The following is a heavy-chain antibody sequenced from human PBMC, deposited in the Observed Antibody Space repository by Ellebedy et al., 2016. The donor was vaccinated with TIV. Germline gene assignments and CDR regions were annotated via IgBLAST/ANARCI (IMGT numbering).Heavy chain of an antibody. V-gene: IGHV3-48*04. D-gene: IGHD2-15*01. CDR2: MTSDMRTI. CDR3: ARSVEYYFDS. Sequence: GGSLRLSCAASGFPFRFYSMHWVRQAPGKGLEWISYMTSDMRTIYYADSVKGRFTISRDNDRESLTLQMDSLRVEDTAVYYCARSVEYYFDSWGQGALVTVSS. J-gene: IGHJ4*02. CDR1: GFPFRFYS.